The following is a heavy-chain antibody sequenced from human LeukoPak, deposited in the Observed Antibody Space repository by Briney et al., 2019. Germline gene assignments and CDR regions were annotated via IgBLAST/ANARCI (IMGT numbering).Heavy chain of an antibody. J-gene: IGHJ3*02. CDR1: GFTFSTYN. CDR2: ISSSSRYI. D-gene: IGHD4-17*01. Sequence: GGSLRLSCAASGFTFSTYNMNWVRQAPGKGLEWVSSISSSSRYIYYADSVKGRFTISRDNAKNSLYLQMNSLRAEDTAVYYCARVIYGDYGGDAFGIWGQGTMVTVSS. CDR3: ARVIYGDYGGDAFGI. V-gene: IGHV3-21*03.